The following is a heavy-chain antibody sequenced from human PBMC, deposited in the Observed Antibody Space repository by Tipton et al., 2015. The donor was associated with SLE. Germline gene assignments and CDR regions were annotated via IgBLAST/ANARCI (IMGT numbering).Heavy chain of an antibody. D-gene: IGHD6-13*01. Sequence: SLRLSCAASGFSFSSYAMSWVRQAPGKGLEWVSAISGSGGSTYYADSVKGRFTISRDNSKNTLYLQMNSLRAEDTAVYYCAKDWGRSSSQSMDVWGKGTTVTVSS. J-gene: IGHJ6*03. CDR3: AKDWGRSSSQSMDV. V-gene: IGHV3-23*01. CDR2: ISGSGGST. CDR1: GFSFSSYA.